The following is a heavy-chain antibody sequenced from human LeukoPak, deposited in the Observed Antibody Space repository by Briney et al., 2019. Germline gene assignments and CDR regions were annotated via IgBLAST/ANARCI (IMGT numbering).Heavy chain of an antibody. CDR1: GFTFSSHS. D-gene: IGHD1-26*01. Sequence: GGSLRLSCAASGFTFSSHSMNWVRQAPGKGLEWVSSISGSGSYIYYADSVEGRFTISRDNAKNSLYLQMNSLRAEDTAVYYCARDSIVGATPYYFDYWGQGTLVTVSS. V-gene: IGHV3-21*01. J-gene: IGHJ4*02. CDR3: ARDSIVGATPYYFDY. CDR2: ISGSGSYI.